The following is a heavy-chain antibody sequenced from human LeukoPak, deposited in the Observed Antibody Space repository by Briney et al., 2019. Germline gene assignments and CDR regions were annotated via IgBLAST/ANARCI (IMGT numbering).Heavy chain of an antibody. J-gene: IGHJ5*02. CDR1: GFTFSSHE. Sequence: PGGSLRLSCAASGFTFSSHEMNWVRQAPGKGLEWVSYISSSGSTIYYADSVKGRFTISRDNAKNSLYLQMNSLRAEDTAVYYCARGAKYSSSSISLWFDPWGQGTLVTVSS. D-gene: IGHD6-6*01. V-gene: IGHV3-48*03. CDR2: ISSSGSTI. CDR3: ARGAKYSSSSISLWFDP.